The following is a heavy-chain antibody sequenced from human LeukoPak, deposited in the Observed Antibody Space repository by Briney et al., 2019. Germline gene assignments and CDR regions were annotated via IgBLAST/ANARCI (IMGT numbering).Heavy chain of an antibody. CDR1: GYTFTGYY. J-gene: IGHJ6*02. CDR3: ARDDPDILNSYGMDV. D-gene: IGHD3-9*01. CDR2: INPNSGGT. V-gene: IGHV1-2*06. Sequence: GASVKVSCKASGYTFTGYYMHWVRQAPGQGLEWMGRINPNSGGTNYAQKFQGRVTVTRDTSISTAYMELSRLRSDDTAVYYCARDDPDILNSYGMDVWGQGTTVTVSS.